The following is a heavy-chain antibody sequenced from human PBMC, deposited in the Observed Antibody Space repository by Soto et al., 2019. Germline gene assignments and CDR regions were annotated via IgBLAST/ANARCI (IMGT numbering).Heavy chain of an antibody. CDR2: IYYSGST. D-gene: IGHD4-17*01. J-gene: IGHJ4*02. CDR1: GGSISSGGYY. V-gene: IGHV4-31*03. Sequence: QVQLQESGPGLVKPSQTLSLTCTVSGGSISSGGYYWSWIRQHPGKGLEWIGYIYYSGSTYYNPPLKSRVTISVDTSKNQFALKLSSVTAADTAVYYCARGGVYGDYVDYGGQGTLVTVSS. CDR3: ARGGVYGDYVDY.